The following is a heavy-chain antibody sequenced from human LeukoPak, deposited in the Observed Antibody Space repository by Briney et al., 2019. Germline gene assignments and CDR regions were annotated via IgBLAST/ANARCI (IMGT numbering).Heavy chain of an antibody. D-gene: IGHD6-13*01. Sequence: PSQTLSLTCTVSGGSISSGSYYWSWIRQPAGKGLEWIGRIYTSGSTNYNPSLKSRVTISVDTSKNQFSLKLSSVTAADTAVYYCARTPYSSSWYSWFDPWGQGTLVTVSS. CDR2: IYTSGST. CDR1: GGSISSGSYY. J-gene: IGHJ5*02. V-gene: IGHV4-61*02. CDR3: ARTPYSSSWYSWFDP.